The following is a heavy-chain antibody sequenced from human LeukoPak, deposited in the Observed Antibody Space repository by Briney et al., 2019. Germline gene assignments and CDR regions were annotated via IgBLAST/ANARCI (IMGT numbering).Heavy chain of an antibody. CDR1: GGSISTYY. J-gene: IGHJ6*02. CDR2: IYYSGST. V-gene: IGHV4-59*08. Sequence: PSETLSLTCTVSGGSISTYYWSWIRQPPGKGLEWPGYIYYSGSTNYNPSLKSRVTISVDTSKNQFSLKLSSLTAADTAVYYCARHHNYYYGMDVWGQGTTVTVSS. CDR3: ARHHNYYYGMDV.